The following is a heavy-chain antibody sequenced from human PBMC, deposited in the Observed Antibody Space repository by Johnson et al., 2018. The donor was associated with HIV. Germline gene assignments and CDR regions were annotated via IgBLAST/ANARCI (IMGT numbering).Heavy chain of an antibody. CDR2: ISSNGGST. CDR3: AKVGATVITPRGEAVDI. D-gene: IGHD4-23*01. V-gene: IGHV3-64*04. Sequence: QMMLVESGGGVVQPGRSLRLSCAASGFTFSSYAMHWVRQAPGKGLEYVSAISSNGGSTYYADSVKGRFTISRDNSKNTLYLQMNSLRAEDTAVYYCAKVGATVITPRGEAVDIWGQGTMVTVSS. CDR1: GFTFSSYA. J-gene: IGHJ3*02.